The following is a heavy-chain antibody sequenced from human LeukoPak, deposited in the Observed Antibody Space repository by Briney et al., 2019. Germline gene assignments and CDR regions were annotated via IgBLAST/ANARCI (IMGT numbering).Heavy chain of an antibody. V-gene: IGHV1-69*05. J-gene: IGHJ3*02. CDR2: IIPIFGTA. CDR1: GGTFSSYA. Sequence: SVKVSCKASGGTFSSYAISWVRQAPGQGLEWMGRIIPIFGTANYAQKFQGRVTITTDESTSTAYMELSSLRSEDTAVYYCARRAEVYNWSYADAFDIWGQGTMVTVSS. D-gene: IGHD1-7*01. CDR3: ARRAEVYNWSYADAFDI.